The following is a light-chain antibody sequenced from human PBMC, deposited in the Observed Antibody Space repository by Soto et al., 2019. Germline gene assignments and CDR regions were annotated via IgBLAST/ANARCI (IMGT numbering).Light chain of an antibody. CDR2: GTS. V-gene: IGKV3-15*01. Sequence: EIVMTQSPVALSVSPGESSALSFRASQSVGRNFAWYQQRPGQAPRVLIYGTSTSATGVPARFSGSGSGTDFTITISSLQSEDFAVYYCQQYNKWPYTFGQGTRLEIK. J-gene: IGKJ2*01. CDR1: QSVGRN. CDR3: QQYNKWPYT.